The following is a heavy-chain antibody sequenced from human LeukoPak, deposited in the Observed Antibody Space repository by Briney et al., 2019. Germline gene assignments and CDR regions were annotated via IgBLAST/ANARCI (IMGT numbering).Heavy chain of an antibody. CDR3: ARSIYGSGSYYDY. J-gene: IGHJ4*02. CDR1: GGTFSSYA. CDR2: ISAYNGNT. Sequence: ASVKVSCKASGGTFSSYAISWVRQAPGQGLEWMGWISAYNGNTNYAQKLQGRVTMTTDTSTSTAYMELKSLRSDDTAVYYCARSIYGSGSYYDYWGQGTLVTVSS. V-gene: IGHV1-18*01. D-gene: IGHD3-10*01.